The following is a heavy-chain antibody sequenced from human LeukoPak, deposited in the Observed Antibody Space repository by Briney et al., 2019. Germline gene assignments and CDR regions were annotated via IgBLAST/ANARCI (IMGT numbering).Heavy chain of an antibody. V-gene: IGHV3-30-3*01. J-gene: IGHJ6*02. CDR2: ISYDGSNK. CDR3: ARDTAKVKVDSSGYYYYYYYYGMDV. Sequence: GGSLRLSCAASGFTFSSYAMHWVRQAPGKGLEWVAVISYDGSNKYYADSVKGRFTISRDNSKNTLYLQMNSLRAEDTAVYYCARDTAKVKVDSSGYYYYYYYYGMDVWGQGTTVTVSS. D-gene: IGHD3-22*01. CDR1: GFTFSSYA.